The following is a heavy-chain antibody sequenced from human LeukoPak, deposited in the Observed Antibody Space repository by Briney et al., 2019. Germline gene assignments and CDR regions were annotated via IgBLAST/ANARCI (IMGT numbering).Heavy chain of an antibody. V-gene: IGHV3-74*01. CDR1: GFTVKRYY. CDR2: ISDDGRAT. J-gene: IGHJ5*02. Sequence: PGRSLRLSCAASGFTVKRYYMYWIRQAPGRGPMWVSRISDDGRATLYADFAKGRFTISRDSAKNTVYLQMNSLRVEDTALYYCVRDIAPIGAVWFDPWGQGTLVTVSS. D-gene: IGHD6-13*01. CDR3: VRDIAPIGAVWFDP.